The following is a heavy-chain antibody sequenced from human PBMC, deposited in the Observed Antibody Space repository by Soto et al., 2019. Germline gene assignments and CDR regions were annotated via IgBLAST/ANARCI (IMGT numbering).Heavy chain of an antibody. CDR1: GGSFSDYH. CDR2: ISHSGSA. CDR3: ATGRHPETTGYSSGAWYYFHL. J-gene: IGHJ4*02. D-gene: IGHD3-9*01. Sequence: QVQLQQWGAGLLKPSETLSLTCDVYGGSFSDYHWSWIRQPPGKGLEWIGKISHSGSANYNPSLKSRVSIWVHTSKNQLSLQVSSVPAADTAMYFCATGRHPETTGYSSGAWYYFHLWRQGTLVTVSS. V-gene: IGHV4-34*01.